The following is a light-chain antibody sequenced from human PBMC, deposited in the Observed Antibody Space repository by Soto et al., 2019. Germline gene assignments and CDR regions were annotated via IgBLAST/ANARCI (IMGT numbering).Light chain of an antibody. Sequence: DIQRTQSPSTLSGSVGDRVTITCRASQTISSWLAWYQQKPGKVPKLLIYKASTLKSGVPSRFSGSGSGTEFTLTISSLQPDDFATYYCQHYNSYSEAFGQGTKVDIK. CDR2: KAS. CDR3: QHYNSYSEA. J-gene: IGKJ1*01. CDR1: QTISSW. V-gene: IGKV1-5*03.